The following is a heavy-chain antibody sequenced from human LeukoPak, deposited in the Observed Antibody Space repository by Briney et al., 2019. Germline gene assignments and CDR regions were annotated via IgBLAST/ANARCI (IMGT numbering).Heavy chain of an antibody. CDR3: ARGLPFSSGWYNY. Sequence: ASVTVSFKASGYTFTSYDINWVRQATGQGLEWMGWMNPNSGNTGYAQKFQGRVTMTRNTSISTAYMELSSLRSEDTAVYYCARGLPFSSGWYNYWGQGTLVTVSS. CDR2: MNPNSGNT. J-gene: IGHJ4*02. D-gene: IGHD6-19*01. CDR1: GYTFTSYD. V-gene: IGHV1-8*01.